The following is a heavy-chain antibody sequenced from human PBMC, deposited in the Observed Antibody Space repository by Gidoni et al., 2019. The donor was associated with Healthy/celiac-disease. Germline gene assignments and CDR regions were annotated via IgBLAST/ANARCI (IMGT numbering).Heavy chain of an antibody. Sequence: EVQLVESGGGLVQPGRSLRLSCTASGFTFGDYSMSWFRQAPGKGLEWVGFIRSKAYGGTTEYAASVKGRFTISRDDSKSIAYLQMNSLKTEDTAVYYCTRVWIQLGLTHDAFDIWGQGTMVTVSS. CDR2: IRSKAYGGTT. J-gene: IGHJ3*02. D-gene: IGHD5-18*01. CDR1: GFTFGDYS. CDR3: TRVWIQLGLTHDAFDI. V-gene: IGHV3-49*03.